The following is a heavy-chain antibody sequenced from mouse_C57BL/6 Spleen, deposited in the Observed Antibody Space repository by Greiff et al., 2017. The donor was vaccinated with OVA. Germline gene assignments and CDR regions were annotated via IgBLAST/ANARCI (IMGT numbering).Heavy chain of an antibody. V-gene: IGHV1-42*01. CDR3: ARPGSSPMDY. CDR1: GYSFTGYY. J-gene: IGHJ4*01. Sequence: EVKLQQSGPELVKPGASVKISCKASGYSFTGYYMNWVKQSPEKSLEWIGEINPSTGGTTYNQKFKAKATLTVDKSSSTAYMQLKSLTSEDSAVYYCARPGSSPMDYWGQGTSVTVSS. CDR2: INPSTGGT. D-gene: IGHD1-1*01.